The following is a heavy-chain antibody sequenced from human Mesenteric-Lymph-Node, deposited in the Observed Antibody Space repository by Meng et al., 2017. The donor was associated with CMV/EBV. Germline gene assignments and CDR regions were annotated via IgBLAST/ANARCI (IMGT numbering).Heavy chain of an antibody. V-gene: IGHV3-53*01. J-gene: IGHJ4*02. CDR2: IHSGGYT. D-gene: IGHD6-13*01. CDR3: ARETLAAAGENYFDY. Sequence: LSLTCAASGFSVSNNYISWVRQPPGKGLEWVSVIHSGGYTDYADSVKGRFTISRDNSKNTLYLHMSSLRAEDTAVYYCARETLAAAGENYFDYWGQGTLVTVSS. CDR1: GFSVSNNY.